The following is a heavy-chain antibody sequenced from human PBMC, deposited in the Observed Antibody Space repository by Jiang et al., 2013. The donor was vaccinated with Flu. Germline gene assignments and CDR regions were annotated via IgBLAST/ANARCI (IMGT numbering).Heavy chain of an antibody. J-gene: IGHJ4*02. CDR1: GYGFTGYY. CDR2: INPNLGGT. CDR3: ARSYTNLGYFDF. D-gene: IGHD4-11*01. V-gene: IGHV1-2*02. Sequence: SGAEVKKPGASVKVSCRASGYGFTGYYIHWVRQAPGQGLEWMGWINPNLGGTEYAQHLQGRVTMTRDTSISTAYMELSSLRSDDTAVYYCARSYTNLGYFDFWGQGTLVTVSS.